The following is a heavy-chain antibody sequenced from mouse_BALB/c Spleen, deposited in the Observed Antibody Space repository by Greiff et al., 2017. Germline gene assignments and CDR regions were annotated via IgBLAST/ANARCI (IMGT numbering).Heavy chain of an antibody. CDR3: ARHWDYGSSYDYYAMDY. CDR1: GFTFSSYG. J-gene: IGHJ4*01. Sequence: EVMLVESGGDLVKPGGSLKLSCAASGFTFSSYGMSWVRQTPDKRLEWVATISSGGSYTYYPDSVKGRFTISRDNAKNTLYLQMSSLKSEDTAMYYCARHWDYGSSYDYYAMDYWGQGTSVTVSS. CDR2: ISSGGSYT. D-gene: IGHD1-1*01. V-gene: IGHV5-6*01.